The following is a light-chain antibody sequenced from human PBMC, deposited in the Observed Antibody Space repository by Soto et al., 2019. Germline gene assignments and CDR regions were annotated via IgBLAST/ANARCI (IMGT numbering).Light chain of an antibody. CDR2: SNN. CDR1: SSNIGSNT. CDR3: VAWDDSLNGQV. Sequence: QSVLTQPPSASGTPGQRVTISCSGSSSNIGSNTVNWYQQLPGTAPKLLIYSNNHRPSGVPDRFSGSKSGSSASLAISGLQSGDEAEYYCVAWDDSLNGQVFGGGTKLTVL. V-gene: IGLV1-44*01. J-gene: IGLJ3*02.